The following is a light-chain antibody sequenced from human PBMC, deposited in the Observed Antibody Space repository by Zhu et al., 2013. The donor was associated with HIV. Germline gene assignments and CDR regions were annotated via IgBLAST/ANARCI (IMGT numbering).Light chain of an antibody. Sequence: IQMTQSPSSLSASVGDRVTITCRASQGISNHVAWYLQKPSEAPKLLISAASTLQSGVPSRFSGSGSGTDFTLTISCLQSEDFATYYCQQYYSYPPFTFGPGTTVDIK. CDR1: QGISNH. J-gene: IGKJ3*01. CDR2: AAS. CDR3: QQYYSYPPFT. V-gene: IGKV1-8*01.